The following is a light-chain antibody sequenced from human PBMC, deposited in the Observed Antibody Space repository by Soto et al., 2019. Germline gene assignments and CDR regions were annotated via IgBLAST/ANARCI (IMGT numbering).Light chain of an antibody. CDR3: QHYNSYSEA. V-gene: IGKV1-5*03. J-gene: IGKJ1*01. CDR1: QTISSW. Sequence: DIQMTQSPSTLSGSVGDRVTITCRASQTISSWLAWYQQKPGKAPKLLIYKASTLKSGVPSRFSDSGSGTEFTITISSLQPDDFATYYCQHYNSYSEAFGQGTKVDI. CDR2: KAS.